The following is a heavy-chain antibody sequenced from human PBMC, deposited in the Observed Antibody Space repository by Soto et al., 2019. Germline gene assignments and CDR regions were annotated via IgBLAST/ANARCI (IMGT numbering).Heavy chain of an antibody. CDR1: GFTFSRYW. CDR2: IKQDGSEI. V-gene: IGHV3-7*01. D-gene: IGHD2-15*01. J-gene: IGHJ4*02. CDR3: ARDPVCSGGSCYDY. Sequence: GGSLRLSCVASGFTFSRYWMTWVRQAPGKGLEWVANIKQDGSEIYYVDSVKGRFTISRDNAENSLYLQMNSLRAEDTAVYYCARDPVCSGGSCYDYWGQGTLVTVSS.